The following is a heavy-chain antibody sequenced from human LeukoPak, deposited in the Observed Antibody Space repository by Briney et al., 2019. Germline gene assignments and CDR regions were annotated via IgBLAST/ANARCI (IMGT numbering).Heavy chain of an antibody. J-gene: IGHJ4*02. CDR3: ARDPHLNYDSSGNYYFDY. CDR2: IYYSGST. CDR1: GGSISNSFYY. Sequence: PSETLSLTCTVSGGSISNSFYYWGWIRQPPGKGLEWIGNIYYSGSTYYNTSLKSRVTISVDTSKNQLSLKLSSVTAADTAVYYCARDPHLNYDSSGNYYFDYWGQGALVTVSS. V-gene: IGHV4-39*07. D-gene: IGHD3-22*01.